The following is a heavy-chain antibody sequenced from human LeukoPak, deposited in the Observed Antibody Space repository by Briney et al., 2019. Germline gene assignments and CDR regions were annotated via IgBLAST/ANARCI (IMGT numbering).Heavy chain of an antibody. Sequence: KPSQTLSLTCTVSGGSISSGGYYWSWIRQHPGKGLEWIGYICYSGSTYYNPSLKSRVTISVDTSKNQFSLKLSSVTAADTAVYYCARGPYSGSYIFDYWGQGTLVTVSS. J-gene: IGHJ4*02. CDR3: ARGPYSGSYIFDY. CDR2: ICYSGST. D-gene: IGHD1-26*01. CDR1: GGSISSGGYY. V-gene: IGHV4-31*03.